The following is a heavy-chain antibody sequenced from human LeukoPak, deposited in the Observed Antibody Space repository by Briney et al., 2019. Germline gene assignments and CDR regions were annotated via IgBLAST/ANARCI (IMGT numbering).Heavy chain of an antibody. CDR2: INHSGST. CDR1: GGSFSGYY. V-gene: IGHV4-34*01. J-gene: IGHJ4*02. Sequence: PSETLSLTCAVYGGSFSGYYWSWIRQPPGKGLEWIGEINHSGSTNYNPSLKSRVTISVDTSKNQFSLKLSSVTAADTAVYYCARRRGLNSSGYYLKFDYWGQGTLVTVSS. D-gene: IGHD3-22*01. CDR3: ARRRGLNSSGYYLKFDY.